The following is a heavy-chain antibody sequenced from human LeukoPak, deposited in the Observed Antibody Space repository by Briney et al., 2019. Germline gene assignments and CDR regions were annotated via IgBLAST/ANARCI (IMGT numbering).Heavy chain of an antibody. J-gene: IGHJ4*02. Sequence: PSETLSLTCTVSGASISTYYCSWIRQPPGKGLEWIGYIYYSGSTNYNPSLKSRVTISVDTSENQFSLKLSSVTVADTAVYYCARDGDGYTPNFDYWGQGTLVTVSS. V-gene: IGHV4-59*01. CDR2: IYYSGST. D-gene: IGHD5-24*01. CDR1: GASISTYY. CDR3: ARDGDGYTPNFDY.